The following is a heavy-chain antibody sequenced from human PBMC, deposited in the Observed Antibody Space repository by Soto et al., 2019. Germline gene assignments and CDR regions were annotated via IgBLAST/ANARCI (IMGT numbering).Heavy chain of an antibody. CDR1: GVTFSSYS. CDR3: ARDGGRHSGGIDY. CDR2: IIPIFGTA. V-gene: IGHV1-69*01. J-gene: IGHJ4*02. D-gene: IGHD1-26*01. Sequence: QVQLVQSGAEVKKRGSSVQVSCKASGVTFSSYSINWVRQAPGQGLEWMGEIIPIFGTANYAQKFQGRVTITADESTSTADLELSSLRSEDTAVYYCARDGGRHSGGIDYWGQGTLVTVSS.